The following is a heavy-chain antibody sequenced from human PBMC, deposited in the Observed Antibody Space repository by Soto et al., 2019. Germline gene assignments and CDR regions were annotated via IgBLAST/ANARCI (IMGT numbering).Heavy chain of an antibody. Sequence: QVTLKESGPVLVKPTETLTLTCTVSGFSLSNARMGVSWIRQPPGKALEWLAHIFSNDEKSYSTSLKSRLTISKDTSKSQVVLTMTNMDPVDTATYYCARTSIAAAGTGRFRAFDIWGQGTMVTVSS. CDR3: ARTSIAAAGTGRFRAFDI. J-gene: IGHJ3*02. CDR1: GFSLSNARMG. V-gene: IGHV2-26*01. D-gene: IGHD6-13*01. CDR2: IFSNDEK.